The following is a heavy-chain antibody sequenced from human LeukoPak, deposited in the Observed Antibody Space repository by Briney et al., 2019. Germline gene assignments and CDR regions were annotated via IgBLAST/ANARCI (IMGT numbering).Heavy chain of an antibody. V-gene: IGHV4-59*05. D-gene: IGHD3-22*01. CDR2: IYYSGST. Sequence: SETLSLTCTVSGGSINSYYWSWIRQPPGKGLEWIGSIYYSGSTYYNPSLKSRVTISVDTSKNQFSLKLSSVTAADTAVYYCARLPGSSGYCFDYWGQGTLVTVSS. CDR3: ARLPGSSGYCFDY. CDR1: GGSINSYY. J-gene: IGHJ4*02.